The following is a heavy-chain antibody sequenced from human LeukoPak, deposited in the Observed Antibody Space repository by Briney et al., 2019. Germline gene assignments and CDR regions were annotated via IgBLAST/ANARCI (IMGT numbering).Heavy chain of an antibody. CDR1: GFTVSSNY. CDR2: IYSGGST. J-gene: IGHJ4*02. CDR3: ARGSSRYYYGSGSYYTSGY. Sequence: GGSLRLSCAASGFTVSSNYMSWVRQAPGKGLEWVSVIYSGGSTYYADSVKGRFTISRDNSKNTLYLQMNSLRAEDTAVYYCARGSSRYYYGSGSYYTSGYWGQGTLVTVSS. V-gene: IGHV3-53*01. D-gene: IGHD3-10*01.